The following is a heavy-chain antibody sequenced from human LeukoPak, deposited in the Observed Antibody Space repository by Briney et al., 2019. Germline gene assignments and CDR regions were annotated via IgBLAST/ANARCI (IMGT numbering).Heavy chain of an antibody. CDR2: INHSGST. CDR1: GGSFSGYY. V-gene: IGHV4-34*01. CDR3: ARHDIYDSSYNWFDP. D-gene: IGHD3-22*01. Sequence: MASETLSLTCAVYGGSFSGYYWSWIRQPPGKGLEWIGEINHSGSTNYNPSLKSRVTISVDTSKNQFSLKLSSVTAADTAVYYCARHDIYDSSYNWFDPWAREPWSPSPQ. J-gene: IGHJ5*02.